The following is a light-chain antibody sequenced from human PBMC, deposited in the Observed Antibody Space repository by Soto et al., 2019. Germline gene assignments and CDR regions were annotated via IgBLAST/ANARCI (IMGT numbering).Light chain of an antibody. CDR3: ATWDDSVYV. CDR1: PSNIGTNS. CDR2: TNN. V-gene: IGLV1-44*01. J-gene: IGLJ1*01. Sequence: QSVLTQPPSVSGTPGQTSTIPGSGAPSNIGTNSVNWFQHLPGTAPKLLIYTNNQRPSGVPDRFSGSRSGTSASLAISGLQSEDEADYYCATWDDSVYVFGSGTKLTVL.